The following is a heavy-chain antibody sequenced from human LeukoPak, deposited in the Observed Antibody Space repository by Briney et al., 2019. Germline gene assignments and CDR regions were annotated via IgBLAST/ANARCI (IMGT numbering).Heavy chain of an antibody. J-gene: IGHJ5*02. Sequence: SETLSLTCAVSGGSISGYYWSWIRQSPGRGLEYIGHIYYNGRTDYNPSLKSRVTISVDTSRNQFSLRLNSVTAADTAVYYCARGRRCSSTSCYQGGWFDPWGQGTLVTVSS. D-gene: IGHD2-2*01. CDR2: IYYNGRT. CDR1: GGSISGYY. CDR3: ARGRRCSSTSCYQGGWFDP. V-gene: IGHV4-59*01.